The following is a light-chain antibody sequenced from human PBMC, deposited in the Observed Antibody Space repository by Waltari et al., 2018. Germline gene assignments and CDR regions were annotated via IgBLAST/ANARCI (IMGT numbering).Light chain of an antibody. V-gene: IGKV3-20*01. Sequence: SCRASQSFTRYLAWYQHRPGQAPRLLIYDASTRAAGVADRFSGSGSGTDFSLTIIRLEPEDFAVYYCQHYVSLPVTFGQGTRVEIK. CDR1: QSFTRY. CDR3: QHYVSLPVT. J-gene: IGKJ1*01. CDR2: DAS.